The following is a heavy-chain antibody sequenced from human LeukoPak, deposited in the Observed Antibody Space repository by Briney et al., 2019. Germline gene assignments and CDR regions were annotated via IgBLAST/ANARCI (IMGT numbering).Heavy chain of an antibody. CDR2: IWNDGRNK. V-gene: IGHV3-33*08. CDR3: ARDQGAGNFGVCDS. D-gene: IGHD3-10*01. Sequence: GGSLRLSCAASGFSFSSFWLSWVRQAPGKGLEWVAVIWNDGRNKYHADSVQGRFTISRDNSKNTLYLQMNSLRAEDTAVYYCARDQGAGNFGVCDSWGQGTLVTVSS. CDR1: GFSFSSFW. J-gene: IGHJ4*02.